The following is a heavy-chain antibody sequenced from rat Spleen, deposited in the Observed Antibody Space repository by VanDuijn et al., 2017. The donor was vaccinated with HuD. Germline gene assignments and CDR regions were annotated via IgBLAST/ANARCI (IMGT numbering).Heavy chain of an antibody. D-gene: IGHD1-2*01. V-gene: IGHV5S10*01. CDR3: SLIAAPRDYWYFDF. CDR1: GFTFRNYN. J-gene: IGHJ1*01. CDR2: IIYDGSRT. Sequence: EVQLVESGGGLVQPGRSLKLSCAASGFTFRNYNMAWVRQAPKKGLEWVATIIYDGSRTYYRDSVKGRFTISRDNAKSTLYLQMESLRSEDTATYYCSLIAAPRDYWYFDFWGPGTMVTVSS.